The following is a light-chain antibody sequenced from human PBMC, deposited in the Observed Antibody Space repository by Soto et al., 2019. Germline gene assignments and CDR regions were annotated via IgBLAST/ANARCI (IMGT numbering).Light chain of an antibody. CDR1: SSNIGNNY. CDR3: GTWDSSLSAVV. J-gene: IGLJ2*01. Sequence: QSVLTQPPSVSAAPGQKVTISCSGSSSNIGNNYVSWYQQLPGTAPKLLIYDNNKRPSGIPDRFSGSKSGTSATLGITRLQTGDEADYYCGTWDSSLSAVVFGGGTKVTVL. CDR2: DNN. V-gene: IGLV1-51*01.